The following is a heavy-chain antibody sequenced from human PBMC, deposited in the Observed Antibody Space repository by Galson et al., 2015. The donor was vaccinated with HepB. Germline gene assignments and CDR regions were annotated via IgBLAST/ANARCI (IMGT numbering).Heavy chain of an antibody. J-gene: IGHJ2*01. V-gene: IGHV5-10-1*01. CDR2: IDPSDSYT. CDR1: GYSFTSYW. Sequence: QSGAEVKKPGESLRISCKGSGYSFTSYWISWVRQMPGKGLEWMGRIDPSDSYTNYSPSFQGHVTISADKSISTAYLQWSSLKASDTAMYYCAGLVGPSGFPGSHRYFDLWGRGTLVTVSS. D-gene: IGHD6-25*01. CDR3: AGLVGPSGFPGSHRYFDL.